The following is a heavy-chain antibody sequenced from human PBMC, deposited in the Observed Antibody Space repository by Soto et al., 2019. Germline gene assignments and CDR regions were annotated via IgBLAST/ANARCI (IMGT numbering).Heavy chain of an antibody. J-gene: IGHJ6*02. V-gene: IGHV1-46*01. CDR3: ARDLRIAARPDSDYGMDV. CDR2: INPSGGST. Sequence: ASVKVSCKASGYTFTSYYMHWVRQAPGQGLEWMGIINPSGGSTSYAQKFQGRVTMTRDTSTSTVYMELSSLRSEDTAVYYCARDLRIAARPDSDYGMDVWGQGTTVTVSS. CDR1: GYTFTSYY. D-gene: IGHD6-6*01.